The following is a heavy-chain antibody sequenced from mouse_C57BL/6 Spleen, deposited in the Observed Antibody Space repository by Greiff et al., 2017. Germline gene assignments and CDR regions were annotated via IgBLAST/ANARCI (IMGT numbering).Heavy chain of an antibody. CDR3: ARSDYYGSSYWFDY. CDR1: GYAFSSYW. V-gene: IGHV1-80*01. CDR2: IYPGDGDT. J-gene: IGHJ3*01. Sequence: QVQLQQSGAELVKPGASVKISCKASGYAFSSYWMNWVKQRPGKGLEWIGQIYPGDGDTNYNGKFKGKATLTADKSSSTAYMQLSSLTSEDSAVYFCARSDYYGSSYWFDYWGQGTLVTVSA. D-gene: IGHD1-1*01.